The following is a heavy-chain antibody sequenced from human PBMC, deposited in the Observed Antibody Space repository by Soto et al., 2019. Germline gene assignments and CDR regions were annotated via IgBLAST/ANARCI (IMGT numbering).Heavy chain of an antibody. CDR1: GFTFSSYA. V-gene: IGHV3-23*01. CDR3: AKDFGYFDWLNIMDY. Sequence: GGSLRLSCAASGFTFSSYAMSWVRQAPGKGLEWVAAICGSGGNKYYADSVKGRFTISRDNSKNTLYLQMNSLRAEDTAVYYCAKDFGYFDWLNIMDYWGQGTLVTVSS. D-gene: IGHD3-9*01. J-gene: IGHJ4*02. CDR2: ICGSGGNK.